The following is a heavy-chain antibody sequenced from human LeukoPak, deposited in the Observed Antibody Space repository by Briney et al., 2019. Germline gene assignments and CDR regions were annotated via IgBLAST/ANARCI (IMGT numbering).Heavy chain of an antibody. CDR2: ISASSNYI. V-gene: IGHV3-21*01. CDR3: AKDAQASAYYYDSSGSFFDY. J-gene: IGHJ4*02. D-gene: IGHD3-22*01. CDR1: GFTFSDYS. Sequence: PGGSLRLSCAASGFTFSDYSMNWVRQAPGKGLEWVSSISASSNYIYYADSVKGRFTISGDNAKNSLYLQMSSLRAEDTAVYYCAKDAQASAYYYDSSGSFFDYWGQGTLVTVSS.